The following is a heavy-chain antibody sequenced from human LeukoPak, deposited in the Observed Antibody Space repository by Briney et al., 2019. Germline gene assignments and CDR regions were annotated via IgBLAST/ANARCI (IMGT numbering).Heavy chain of an antibody. Sequence: ASETLSLTCAVYGGSFSGYYWSWIRQPPGKGLEWIGEINQSGSTNYNPSLKSRVTISVDTSKNQFSLKLSSVTAADTAVYYCNGYCSSTSCYGGGYWGQGTLVTVSS. CDR2: INQSGST. CDR1: GGSFSGYY. V-gene: IGHV4-34*01. D-gene: IGHD2-2*03. J-gene: IGHJ4*02. CDR3: NGYCSSTSCYGGGY.